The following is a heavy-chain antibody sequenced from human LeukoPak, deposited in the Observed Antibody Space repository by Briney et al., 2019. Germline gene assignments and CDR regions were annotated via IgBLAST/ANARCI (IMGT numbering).Heavy chain of an antibody. Sequence: SETLSLTCTVSGYSISSSYSWGWIRQPPEKGLEWIGSIHHSGSTDYNPSLKSRVTISVDKSKNQFSLKLSSVTAADTAVYYCARDIGYCSGGSCYRTGIFDYWGQGTLVTVSS. D-gene: IGHD2-15*01. CDR2: IHHSGST. V-gene: IGHV4-38-2*02. J-gene: IGHJ4*02. CDR3: ARDIGYCSGGSCYRTGIFDY. CDR1: GYSISSSYS.